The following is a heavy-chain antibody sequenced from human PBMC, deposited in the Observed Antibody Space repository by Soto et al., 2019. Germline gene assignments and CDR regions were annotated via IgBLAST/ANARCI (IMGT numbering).Heavy chain of an antibody. CDR2: VKEDGSDK. J-gene: IGHJ4*02. V-gene: IGHV3-7*04. CDR1: GFTLSRNW. Sequence: EVQLVESGGGLVQPGGSLRLTCAASGFTLSRNWMSWVRQAPGKGLEWVANVKEDGSDKYYMDSVKGRFTISRDNAKNSLYLQMKSLRAEDTAVYYCARGGGNFDQWGQGTLVTVSS. CDR3: ARGGGNFDQ. D-gene: IGHD3-16*01.